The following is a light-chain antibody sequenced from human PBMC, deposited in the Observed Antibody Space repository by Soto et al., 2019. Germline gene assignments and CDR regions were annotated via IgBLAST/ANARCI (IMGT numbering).Light chain of an antibody. CDR3: SSYSGSSTLV. Sequence: QSALTQPASVSGSPGQSITISCTGTSSDVGGYKYVSWYQHHPGQAPKLMIYDGTNRPSGISNRFSGSKSGNTASLTISGLQAEDEADYYCSSYSGSSTLVFGGGTKVTVL. CDR1: SSDVGGYKY. J-gene: IGLJ2*01. V-gene: IGLV2-14*03. CDR2: DGT.